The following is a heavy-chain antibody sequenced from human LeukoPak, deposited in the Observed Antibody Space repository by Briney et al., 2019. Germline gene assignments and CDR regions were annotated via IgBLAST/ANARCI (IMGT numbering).Heavy chain of an antibody. CDR2: IRQDGSVQ. Sequence: GGSLRLSCAASGFTFSSYWMSWVRQAPGKGLEWVANIRQDGSVQNYVDSVKGRFTISRDNPKNSVYLQMSSLRAEDTAVYYCARGAGKLDYWGQGTLVTVSS. CDR1: GFTFSSYW. J-gene: IGHJ4*02. D-gene: IGHD6-19*01. V-gene: IGHV3-7*01. CDR3: ARGAGKLDY.